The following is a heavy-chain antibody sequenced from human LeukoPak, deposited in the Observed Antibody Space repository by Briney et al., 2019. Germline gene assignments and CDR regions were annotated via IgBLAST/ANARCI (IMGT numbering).Heavy chain of an antibody. V-gene: IGHV3-73*01. CDR1: GLTFSDSI. CDR2: IRGKADSYAT. D-gene: IGHD1-1*01. J-gene: IGHJ4*02. CDR3: SRQLSGTGATDY. Sequence: GGSLRLSCAASGLTFSDSIIHWVRQASGKGLEWVGRIRGKADSYATGYAASVKGRFIVSRDDSRNTAYLQMNSQTTEDTALYYCSRQLSGTGATDYWGQGTLVTVSS.